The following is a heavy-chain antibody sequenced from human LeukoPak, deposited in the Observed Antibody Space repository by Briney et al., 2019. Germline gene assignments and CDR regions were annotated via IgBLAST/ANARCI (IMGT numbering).Heavy chain of an antibody. V-gene: IGHV4-39*07. Sequence: SETLSLTCTVSGGSISSSSYYWGWIRQPPGKGLEWIGSIYYSGSTYYNPSLKSRVTISVDTSKNQFSLKLSSVTAADTAMYYCTRANGYGLIDYWGQGTLVTVSS. CDR1: GGSISSSSYY. D-gene: IGHD3-10*01. CDR2: IYYSGST. CDR3: TRANGYGLIDY. J-gene: IGHJ4*02.